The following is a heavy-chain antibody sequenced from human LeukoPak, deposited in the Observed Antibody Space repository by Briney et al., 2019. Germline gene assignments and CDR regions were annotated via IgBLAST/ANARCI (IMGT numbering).Heavy chain of an antibody. D-gene: IGHD7-27*01. J-gene: IGHJ3*02. CDR1: GGSISSSSYY. CDR3: ARDNLGYDAFDI. CDR2: IFYSGNT. Sequence: SETLSLTCTVSGGSISSSSYYWGWIRQPPGEGLEWIGSIFYSGNTYYNPSLKSRVTISVDTSKNQFSVKLSSVTAADTAVYYCARDNLGYDAFDIWGQGTMVTVSS. V-gene: IGHV4-39*02.